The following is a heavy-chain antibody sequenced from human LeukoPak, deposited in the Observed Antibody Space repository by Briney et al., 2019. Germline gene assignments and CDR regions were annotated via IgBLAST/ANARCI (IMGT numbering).Heavy chain of an antibody. D-gene: IGHD3-22*01. CDR3: ARGPIVVVIPSNLDY. CDR1: GYTFTGYY. Sequence: GASVEVSCKASGYTFTGYYMHWVRQAPGQGLEWMGWISAYNGNTNYAQKLQGRVTMTTDTSTSTAYMELRSLRSDDTAVYYCARGPIVVVIPSNLDYWGQGTLVTVSS. J-gene: IGHJ4*02. V-gene: IGHV1-18*04. CDR2: ISAYNGNT.